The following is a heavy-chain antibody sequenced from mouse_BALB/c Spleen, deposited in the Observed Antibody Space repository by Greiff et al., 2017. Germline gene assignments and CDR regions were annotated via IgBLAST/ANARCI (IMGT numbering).Heavy chain of an antibody. CDR2: ISSGSSTI. Sequence: VQLKESGGGLVQPGGSRKLSCAASGFTFSSFGMHWVRQAPEKGLEWVAYISSGSSTIYYADTVKGRFTISRDNPKNTLFLQMTSLRSEDTAMYYCARGKDDYDPFAYWGQGTLVTVSA. D-gene: IGHD2-4*01. J-gene: IGHJ3*01. CDR3: ARGKDDYDPFAY. CDR1: GFTFSSFG. V-gene: IGHV5-17*02.